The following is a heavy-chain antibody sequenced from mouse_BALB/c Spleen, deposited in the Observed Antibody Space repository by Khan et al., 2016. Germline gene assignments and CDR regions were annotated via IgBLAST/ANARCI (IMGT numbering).Heavy chain of an antibody. CDR3: ATRGITTDEMDY. CDR1: GYTFTDYA. V-gene: IGHV1S137*01. J-gene: IGHJ4*01. CDR2: ISSYNGNT. D-gene: IGHD1-1*01. Sequence: VQLQESGPEVVRPGVSVKISCKGSGYTFTDYAMHWVKQSHAKSLEWIGIISSYNGNTNYNQKFKGKATMTVDKSSSTAYMEPARLTLEESTIYYCATRGITTDEMDYWGQGTSVTVSS.